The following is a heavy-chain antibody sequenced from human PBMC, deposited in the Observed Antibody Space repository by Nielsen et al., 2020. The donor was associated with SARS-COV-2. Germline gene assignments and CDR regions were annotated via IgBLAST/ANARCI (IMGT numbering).Heavy chain of an antibody. CDR2: INPSGGST. CDR3: ATAVAGTVDY. Sequence: WVRQAPGQGLEWMGIINPSGGSTSYAQKFQGRVTMTRDTSTSTVYMELSSLRSEDTAVYYCATAVAGTVDYWGQGTLVTVS. J-gene: IGHJ4*02. V-gene: IGHV1-46*01. D-gene: IGHD6-19*01.